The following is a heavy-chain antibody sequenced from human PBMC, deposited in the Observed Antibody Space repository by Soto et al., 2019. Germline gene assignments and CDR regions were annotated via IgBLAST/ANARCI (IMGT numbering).Heavy chain of an antibody. Sequence: PDGSLRLSCAASGFTFSSYWMHWVRQAPGKGLVWVSRINSDGSSTSYADSVKGRFTISRDNAKNTLYLQMNSLRAEDTAVYYCARVLTGYYIYSYYGMDVWGQGTTVTVSS. CDR1: GFTFSSYW. J-gene: IGHJ6*02. CDR3: ARVLTGYYIYSYYGMDV. CDR2: INSDGSST. V-gene: IGHV3-74*01. D-gene: IGHD3-9*01.